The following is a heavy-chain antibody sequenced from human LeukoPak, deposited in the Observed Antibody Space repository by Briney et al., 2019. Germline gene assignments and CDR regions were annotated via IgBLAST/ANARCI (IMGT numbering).Heavy chain of an antibody. J-gene: IGHJ3*02. D-gene: IGHD2-2*01. Sequence: GGSLRLSCAASGFTFSSYAMSWVRQAPGKGLEWVSAISGSGGSTYYADSVKGRFTISRDNSKNTLYLQMNSLRAEDTAVYYCAKAGRNCSSTSCYHAAFDIWGQGTMVTVSS. CDR2: ISGSGGST. CDR1: GFTFSSYA. CDR3: AKAGRNCSSTSCYHAAFDI. V-gene: IGHV3-23*01.